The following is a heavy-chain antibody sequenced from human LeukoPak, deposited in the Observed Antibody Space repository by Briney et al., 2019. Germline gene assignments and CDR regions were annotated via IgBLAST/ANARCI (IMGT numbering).Heavy chain of an antibody. J-gene: IGHJ3*02. Sequence: SETLSLTCAVYGGSFSGYYWSWIRQPPGKGLEWIGEINHSGSTNYNPSLKGRVTISVDTSKNQFSLKLSSVTAADTAVDYCAREQKAFDIWGQGTMVTVTS. CDR3: AREQKAFDI. CDR2: INHSGST. V-gene: IGHV4-34*01. D-gene: IGHD6-13*01. CDR1: GGSFSGYY.